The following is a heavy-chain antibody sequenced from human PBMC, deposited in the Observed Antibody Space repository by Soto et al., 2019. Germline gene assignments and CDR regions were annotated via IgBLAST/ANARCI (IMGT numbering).Heavy chain of an antibody. CDR3: ARDKARALYYYGMDV. V-gene: IGHV1-18*01. J-gene: IGHJ6*02. CDR2: ISAYNGNT. CDR1: GYTFTSYG. Sequence: ASVKVSCKASGYTFTSYGISWVRQAPGQGLEWMGWISAYNGNTNYAQKLQGRVTMTTDTSTSTAYMELRSLRSDDTAVYYCARDKARALYYYGMDVWGQGXTVTVYS.